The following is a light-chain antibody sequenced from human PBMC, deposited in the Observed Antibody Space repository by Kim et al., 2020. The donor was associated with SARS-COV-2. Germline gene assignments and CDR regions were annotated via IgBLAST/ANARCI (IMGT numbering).Light chain of an antibody. V-gene: IGLV3-25*03. CDR2: KDS. J-gene: IGLJ2*01. Sequence: ELTQPPSVSVSPGQTARITCSGDALPKQYAYWYQQKPGQAPVLVIYKDSERPSGIPERFSGSSSGTTVTLTISGVQAEDEADYYCQSADSSGTVVFGGGTKLTVL. CDR1: ALPKQY. CDR3: QSADSSGTVV.